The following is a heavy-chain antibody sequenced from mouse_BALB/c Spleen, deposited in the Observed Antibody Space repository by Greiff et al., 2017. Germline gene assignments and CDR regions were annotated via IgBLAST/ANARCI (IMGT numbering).Heavy chain of an antibody. CDR3: AILYDDDDPFAY. V-gene: IGHV1-74*01. CDR1: GYSFTSYW. Sequence: QVQLQPPGAELVRPGASVKLSCKASGYSFTSYWLNWVKQRPGQGLEWIGMIHPSDSETRLNQKFKDKATLTVDKSSSTAYMQLSSPTSEDSAVYYCAILYDDDDPFAYWGQGTLVTVSA. CDR2: IHPSDSET. D-gene: IGHD2-4*01. J-gene: IGHJ3*01.